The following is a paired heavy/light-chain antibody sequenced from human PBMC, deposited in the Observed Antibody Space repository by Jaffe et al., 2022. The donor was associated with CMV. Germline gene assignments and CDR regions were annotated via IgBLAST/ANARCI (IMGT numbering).Heavy chain of an antibody. CDR2: ISGRTNYI. J-gene: IGHJ4*02. CDR1: GFSFSSYS. Sequence: EVQLVESGGGLVKPGGSLRLSCATSGFSFSSYSMNWVRQAPGKGLEWVSSISGRTNYIEYADSVKGRFTISRDNAENSVHLQMTSLIDEDTAVYYCARDLGGTGNEFDYWGQGTLVTVSS. V-gene: IGHV3-21*01. CDR3: ARDLGGTGNEFDY. D-gene: IGHD3-10*01.
Light chain of an antibody. CDR2: YDS. CDR3: QVWDSSSDRRV. CDR1: NIGSKS. Sequence: YVLTQPPSVSVAPGQTARIPCGGNNIGSKSVHWYQQKPGQAPLLVICYDSDRPSGIPERFSGSNSGNMATLTISRVEAGDEADYSCQVWDSSSDRRVFGGGTKLTVL. J-gene: IGLJ3*02. V-gene: IGLV3-21*04.